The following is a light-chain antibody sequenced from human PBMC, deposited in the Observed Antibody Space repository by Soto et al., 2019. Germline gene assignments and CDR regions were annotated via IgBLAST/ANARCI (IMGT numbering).Light chain of an antibody. J-gene: IGLJ2*01. Sequence: QSVLTQPPSVSAAPGKKVTISCSGTIFDVGNNFVSWYRHFPGTAPKLLIYDDDRRPSGIPDRFSASKSGTSATLRIARVQTGDEADYYCASWDTDVSAVFGGGTKLTVL. CDR3: ASWDTDVSAV. V-gene: IGLV1-51*01. CDR2: DDD. CDR1: IFDVGNNF.